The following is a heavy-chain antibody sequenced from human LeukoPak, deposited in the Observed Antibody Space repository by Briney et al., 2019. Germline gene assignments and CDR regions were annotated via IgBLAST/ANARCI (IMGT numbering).Heavy chain of an antibody. D-gene: IGHD3-10*01. CDR1: GFTFSSYS. V-gene: IGHV3-48*01. CDR2: ITAGGTAM. J-gene: IGHJ4*02. CDR3: ARDLPYYGSGSYYPFDY. Sequence: GGSLRVSCAASGFTFSSYSMRWVRQAPGKGLEWVSHITAGGTAMFYADSVKGRFTISRDNAKNSLYLQMNSLRAEDTAVYYCARDLPYYGSGSYYPFDYWGQGTLVTVSS.